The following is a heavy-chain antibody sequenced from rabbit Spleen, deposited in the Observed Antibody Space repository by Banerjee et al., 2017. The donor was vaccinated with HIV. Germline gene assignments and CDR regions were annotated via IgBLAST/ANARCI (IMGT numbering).Heavy chain of an antibody. J-gene: IGHJ3*01. D-gene: IGHD4-1*01. CDR3: ARDLTGVIGWNFGW. V-gene: IGHV1S45*01. CDR1: GFSLSNNYW. Sequence: QQQLVESGGGLVKPGASLTLTCTASGFSLSNNYWICWVRQAPGKGLEWIGCIYAGSSGSTYYASWAKGRFTFSKTSSTTVTLQMTSLTAADTATYFCARDLTGVIGWNFGWWGQGTLVTVS. CDR2: IYAGSSGST.